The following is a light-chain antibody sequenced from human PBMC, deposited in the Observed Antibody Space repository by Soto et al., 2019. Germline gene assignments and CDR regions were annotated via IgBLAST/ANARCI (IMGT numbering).Light chain of an antibody. Sequence: DIQMTQSPSTLSASVGDRVTITCRASQSISNWLAWYQQKPGKAPKLLIYKASYLEGGVPSRFSGSGSGTEFTLTISSRQPDDFAIYYCQQYDTSSRTFGQGTKVEI. J-gene: IGKJ1*01. CDR3: QQYDTSSRT. CDR1: QSISNW. V-gene: IGKV1-5*03. CDR2: KAS.